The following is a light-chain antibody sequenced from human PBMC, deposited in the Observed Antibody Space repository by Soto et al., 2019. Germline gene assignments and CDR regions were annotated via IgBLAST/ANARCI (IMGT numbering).Light chain of an antibody. Sequence: SGLTAPPAVSGAPGQMVTISCTGSSSNIGAGYDVHWYQQLPGKAPKLLIYGNDNRPSGVPERFSGSKSGTSASLAITGLRADDEADYYCQSYGSSPSENFVFGTGTKVTVL. CDR2: GND. CDR1: SSNIGAGYD. J-gene: IGLJ1*01. V-gene: IGLV1-40*01. CDR3: QSYGSSPSENFV.